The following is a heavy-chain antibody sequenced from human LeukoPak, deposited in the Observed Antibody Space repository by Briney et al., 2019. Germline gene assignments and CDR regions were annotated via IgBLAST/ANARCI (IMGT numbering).Heavy chain of an antibody. CDR2: IIGSGTTR. CDR1: GFTFSNYA. D-gene: IGHD3-9*01. V-gene: IGHV3-23*01. CDR3: VIWRASDVLTGYYVPDY. Sequence: PGGSLRLSCVASGFTFSNYAMSWVRQAPGKGLEWVSAIIGSGTTRYYADSLKGRFTTSRDNSKNTVFLQMSSLRHEDTAIYYCVIWRASDVLTGYYVPDYWGQGTLVTVAS. J-gene: IGHJ4*02.